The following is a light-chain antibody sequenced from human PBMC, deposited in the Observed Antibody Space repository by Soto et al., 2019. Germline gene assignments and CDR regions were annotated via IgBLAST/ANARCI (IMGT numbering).Light chain of an antibody. CDR1: SSDVGSYNL. J-gene: IGLJ1*01. CDR3: CPYAGSFSYV. V-gene: IGLV2-23*02. Sequence: QSVLTQPASVSGSPGQSITISCTGTSSDVGSYNLVSWYQQHPGKAPKLMIYEVSKRPSGVSNRFSGSKSGNTASLTISGLQSEDEADYYCCPYAGSFSYVFGTGTKVT. CDR2: EVS.